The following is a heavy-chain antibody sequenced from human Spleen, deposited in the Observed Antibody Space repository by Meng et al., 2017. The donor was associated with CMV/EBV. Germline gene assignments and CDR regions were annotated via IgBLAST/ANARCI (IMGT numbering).Heavy chain of an antibody. Sequence: ASVKVSCKASGYTFTSYDINWVRQATGQGLEWMGWMNPNSGNTGYAQKFQGRVTMTRNTSISTAYMELSSLRSEDTAVYYCARGADFNEYSSSSFDYWGQGTLVTVSS. CDR1: GYTFTSYD. J-gene: IGHJ4*02. D-gene: IGHD6-6*01. CDR3: ARGADFNEYSSSSFDY. V-gene: IGHV1-8*01. CDR2: MNPNSGNT.